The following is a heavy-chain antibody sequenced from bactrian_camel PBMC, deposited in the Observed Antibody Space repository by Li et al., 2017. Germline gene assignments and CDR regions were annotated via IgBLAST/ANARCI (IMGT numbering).Heavy chain of an antibody. CDR1: AYTLRPYC. D-gene: IGHD7*01. V-gene: IGHV3S55*01. J-gene: IGHJ4*01. Sequence: HVQLVESGGGSVQTGGSLRLSCEAYAYTLRPYCMGWFRQISGKEREGLATIDSRGITAYADSVKGRFTISRDNAKNLLYLQMNSLKPDDTAVYYCVTDFPIGYFWWGYWGQGTQVTVS. CDR3: VTDFPIGYFWWGY. CDR2: IDSRGIT.